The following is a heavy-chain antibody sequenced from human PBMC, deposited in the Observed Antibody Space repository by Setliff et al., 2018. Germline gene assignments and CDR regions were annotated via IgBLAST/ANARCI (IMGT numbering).Heavy chain of an antibody. V-gene: IGHV4-61*02. CDR2: IYTSGST. J-gene: IGHJ6*02. Sequence: PSETLSLTCTVSGGNIRSGRYYWSWIRQPAGKGLEWIGRIYTSGSTNYNPSLKSRITMSIDTSKNQFSLKLSSVTAADTAVYYCARDAAFGGSSWYYYGMDVWGQGTKVTVSS. CDR3: ARDAAFGGSSWYYYGMDV. CDR1: GGNIRSGRYY. D-gene: IGHD6-13*01.